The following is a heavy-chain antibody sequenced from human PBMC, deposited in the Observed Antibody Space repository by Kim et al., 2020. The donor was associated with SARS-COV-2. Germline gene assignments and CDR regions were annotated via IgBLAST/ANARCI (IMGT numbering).Heavy chain of an antibody. V-gene: IGHV3-30*19. Sequence: GGSLRLSCVASGFTFSSHGMHWVRQSPGKGLEWVAVISYEGRTKYYADSVKGRFTISRDNSKNTLYLQMNGLRPEDTAVYHCASDYGLVCSSYSCYSSHGMDVWGQGTTVTVSS. CDR3: ASDYGLVCSSYSCYSSHGMDV. D-gene: IGHD2-2*01. J-gene: IGHJ6*02. CDR2: ISYEGRTK. CDR1: GFTFSSHG.